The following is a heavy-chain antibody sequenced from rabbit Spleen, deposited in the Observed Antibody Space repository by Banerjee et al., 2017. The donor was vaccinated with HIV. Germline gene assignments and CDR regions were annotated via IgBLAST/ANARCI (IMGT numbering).Heavy chain of an antibody. CDR1: GFDLSSAYY. V-gene: IGHV1S45*01. CDR3: ARSAEINDGFKL. Sequence: QQQLEESGGGLVQPEGSLTLTCKASGFDLSSAYYMCWVRQAPGKGLEWVGYIYAGGSGWTDYASWAKGRFTISKTSSTTVTLQMTSLTDADTATYFCARSAEINDGFKLWGQGTLVTVS. D-gene: IGHD2-1*01. J-gene: IGHJ4*01. CDR2: IYAGGSGWT.